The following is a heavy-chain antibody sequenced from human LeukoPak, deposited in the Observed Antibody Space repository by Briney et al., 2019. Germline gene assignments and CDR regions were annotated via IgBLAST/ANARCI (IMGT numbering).Heavy chain of an antibody. D-gene: IGHD2-2*02. V-gene: IGHV4-34*01. Sequence: SETLSLTCAVYGGSFSGYYWSWIRQPPGKGLEWIGEINHSGSTNYNPSLKSRVTISVDTSKNQFSLKLSSVTATDTAVYYCARGLYCSSTSCYTRDAFDIWGQGTMVTVSS. CDR1: GGSFSGYY. CDR2: INHSGST. CDR3: ARGLYCSSTSCYTRDAFDI. J-gene: IGHJ3*02.